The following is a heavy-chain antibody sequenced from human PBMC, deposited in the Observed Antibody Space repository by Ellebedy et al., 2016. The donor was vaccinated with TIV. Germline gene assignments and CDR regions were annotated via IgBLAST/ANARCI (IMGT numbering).Heavy chain of an antibody. CDR1: GGSFSGYY. J-gene: IGHJ6*03. Sequence: SETLSLTXAVYGGSFSGYYWSWIRQPPGKGLEWIGEINHSGSTNYNPSLKSRVTISVDTSKNQFSLKLSSVTAADTAVYYCARHNYNSYYMDVWGKGTTVTVSS. CDR3: ARHNYNSYYMDV. CDR2: INHSGST. V-gene: IGHV4-34*01.